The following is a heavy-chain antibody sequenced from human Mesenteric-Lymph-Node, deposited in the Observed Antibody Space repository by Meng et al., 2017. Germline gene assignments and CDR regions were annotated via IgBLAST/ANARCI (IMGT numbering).Heavy chain of an antibody. D-gene: IGHD3-22*01. CDR2: INSGGGT. J-gene: IGHJ4*02. V-gene: IGHV3-23*01. CDR1: GFTFSSYA. CDR3: ARDGLSYDSSGYPIDY. Sequence: GGSLRLSCSTSGFTFSSYAMSCVRQAPGKGLEWVSAINSGGGTYYADSVKGRFTISRDNSKNTLYLQMNSLRAEDTAVYYCARDGLSYDSSGYPIDYWGQGTLVTVSS.